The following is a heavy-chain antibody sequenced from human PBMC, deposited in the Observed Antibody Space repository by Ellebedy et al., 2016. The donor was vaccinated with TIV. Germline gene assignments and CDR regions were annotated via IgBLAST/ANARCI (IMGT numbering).Heavy chain of an antibody. Sequence: PGGSLRLSCAAPGFTFSSYWMSWVRQAPGKGLQWVANIKQDGGERYYVESVRGRFTISRDNAKNSLYLQMNSLRAEDTAVYYCARESQWAFDHWGQGTLVTASS. CDR1: GFTFSSYW. D-gene: IGHD1-26*01. CDR3: ARESQWAFDH. CDR2: IKQDGGER. V-gene: IGHV3-7*03. J-gene: IGHJ4*02.